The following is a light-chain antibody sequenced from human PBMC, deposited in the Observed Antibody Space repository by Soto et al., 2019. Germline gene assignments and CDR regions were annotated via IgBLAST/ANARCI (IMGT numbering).Light chain of an antibody. CDR3: QQSDSTPPCT. V-gene: IGKV1-39*01. Sequence: DIQMTQSPSSLSASVGDRVTITCRASQSISSYLDWYQQKPGKAPNLLIYSASSLQSGDPSRFSGSGSGTDFTLTISSLQPEDFATYYCQQSDSTPPCTFGPGTKVDIK. J-gene: IGKJ3*01. CDR2: SAS. CDR1: QSISSY.